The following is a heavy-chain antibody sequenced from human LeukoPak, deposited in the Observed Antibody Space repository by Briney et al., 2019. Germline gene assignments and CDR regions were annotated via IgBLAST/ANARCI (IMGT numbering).Heavy chain of an antibody. D-gene: IGHD6-13*01. CDR3: AALAAANHYYYYGMDV. CDR2: INPNSGGT. CDR1: GYTFTGYY. V-gene: IGHV1-2*02. J-gene: IGHJ6*02. Sequence: ASVKVSCKASGYTFTGYYTHWVRQAPGQGLEWMGWINPNSGGTNYAQKFQGRVTMTRDTSISTAYMELSRLRSDDTAVYYCAALAAANHYYYYGMDVWGQGTTVTVSS.